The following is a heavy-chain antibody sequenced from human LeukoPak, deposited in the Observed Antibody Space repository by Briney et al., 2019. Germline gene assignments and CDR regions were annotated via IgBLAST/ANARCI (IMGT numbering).Heavy chain of an antibody. CDR2: VFYSGST. Sequence: SETLSLTCTVSGASIRSSSYYWGWIRQPPGRGLEWMGSVFYSGSTYYNPSIKSRVTISVDTSKNQFSLKLRSVTAADTAVYYCASTLTYYYGSGSYYIDCWGQGTLVTVSS. V-gene: IGHV4-39*01. J-gene: IGHJ4*02. CDR3: ASTLTYYYGSGSYYIDC. CDR1: GASIRSSSYY. D-gene: IGHD3-10*01.